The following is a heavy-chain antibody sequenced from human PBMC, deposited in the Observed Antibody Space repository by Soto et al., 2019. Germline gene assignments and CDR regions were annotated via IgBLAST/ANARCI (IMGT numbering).Heavy chain of an antibody. V-gene: IGHV4-59*12. J-gene: IGHJ4*02. CDR1: GGSISSYY. CDR2: IYHSGST. D-gene: IGHD2-15*01. CDR3: ARAGGLGVVAADY. Sequence: SETLSLTCTVSGGSISSYYWSWIRQPPGKGLEWIGYIYHSGSTYYNPSLKSRVTISVDRSKNQFSLQLSSGTAAGTAVYYCARAGGLGVVAADYWGQGTPVSVPS.